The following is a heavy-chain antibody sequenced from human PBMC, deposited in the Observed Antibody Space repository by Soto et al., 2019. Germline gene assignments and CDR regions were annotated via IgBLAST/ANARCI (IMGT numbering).Heavy chain of an antibody. J-gene: IGHJ4*02. CDR3: XRQSYSSYYFDY. Sequence: EVQLVESGGGLVQPGGSLRLSCAASGFTFSSYAMHWVRQAPGKGLEYVSAISSNGGSTYYANSVKGRFTISRDNSKNTXYLXXGSLXAEDMAVYYCXRQSYSSYYFDYWGQGTLVTVSS. CDR1: GFTFSSYA. D-gene: IGHD6-13*01. CDR2: ISSNGGST. V-gene: IGHV3-64*01.